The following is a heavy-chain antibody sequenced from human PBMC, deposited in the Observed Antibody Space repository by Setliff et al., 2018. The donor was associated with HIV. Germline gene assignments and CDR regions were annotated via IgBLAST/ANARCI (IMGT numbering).Heavy chain of an antibody. CDR1: GASITDYY. Sequence: KTSETLSLTCAVSGASITDYYWTWIRQPPGKGLEWVGYVDYSGSAKYSPSLKSRVNISLDTAKNQFSLKLTSVIAADTAVYYCARLVEDTLTTWFKYFYYYMDVWGKGTTVTVSS. V-gene: IGHV4-59*01. J-gene: IGHJ6*03. CDR3: ARLVEDTLTTWFKYFYYYMDV. CDR2: VDYSGSA. D-gene: IGHD4-17*01.